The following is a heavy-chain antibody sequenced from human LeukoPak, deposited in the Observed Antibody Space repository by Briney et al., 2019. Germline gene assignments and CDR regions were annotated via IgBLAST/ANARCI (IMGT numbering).Heavy chain of an antibody. CDR2: IRYDGSNK. Sequence: GGSLRLPCAASGFTFSSYGIHWVRRAPGKGLEGVAFIRYDGSNKYYADSVKGRFTISRDNSKNTLYLQMNSLRAEDTAVYFCAKENDFWSGYYQYYFAYWGQGTLVTVSS. D-gene: IGHD3-3*01. J-gene: IGHJ4*02. CDR1: GFTFSSYG. V-gene: IGHV3-30*02. CDR3: AKENDFWSGYYQYYFAY.